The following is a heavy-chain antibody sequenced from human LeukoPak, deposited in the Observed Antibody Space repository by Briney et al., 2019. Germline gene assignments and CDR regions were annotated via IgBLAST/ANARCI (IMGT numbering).Heavy chain of an antibody. V-gene: IGHV1-2*02. CDR2: INPNSGDT. CDR1: GYTFTGYF. CDR3: ARFIDSWNYDY. D-gene: IGHD1-7*01. J-gene: IGHJ4*02. Sequence: ASVKVSCKASGYTFTGYFMHWVRQAPGQGLEWMGWINPNSGDTNYAQNSQGRVTMIRDTSIGTAYMELSRLRSDDTAVYYCARFIDSWNYDYWGQGTLVTVSS.